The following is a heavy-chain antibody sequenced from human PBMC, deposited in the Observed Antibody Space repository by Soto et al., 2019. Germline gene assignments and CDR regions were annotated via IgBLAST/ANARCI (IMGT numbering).Heavy chain of an antibody. CDR2: ISSSSSTI. CDR3: ARDQGIEGCSYYYYGMDV. V-gene: IGHV3-48*04. CDR1: GFTFSSYS. D-gene: IGHD6-13*01. Sequence: GGSLRLSCAASGFTFSSYSMNWVRQAPGKGLEWVSYISSSSSTIYYADSVKGRFTISRDNAKNSLYLQMNSLRAEDTAVYYCARDQGIEGCSYYYYGMDVWGQGTTVTVSS. J-gene: IGHJ6*02.